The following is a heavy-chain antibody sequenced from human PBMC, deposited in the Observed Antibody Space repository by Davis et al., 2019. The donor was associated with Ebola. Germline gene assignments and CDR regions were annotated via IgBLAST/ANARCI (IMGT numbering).Heavy chain of an antibody. Sequence: GESLKISCAASGFTFSGSAMHWVRQASGKGLEWVGRIRSKANSYATAYAASVKGRFTISRDDSKNTAYLQMNSLKTEDTAVYYCARDSSSWYYYYGMDVWGQGTTVTVSS. J-gene: IGHJ6*02. CDR3: ARDSSSWYYYYGMDV. CDR1: GFTFSGSA. V-gene: IGHV3-73*01. D-gene: IGHD6-13*01. CDR2: IRSKANSYAT.